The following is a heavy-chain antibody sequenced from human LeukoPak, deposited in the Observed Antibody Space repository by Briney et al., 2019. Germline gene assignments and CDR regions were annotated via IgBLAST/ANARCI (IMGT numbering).Heavy chain of an antibody. D-gene: IGHD6-19*01. J-gene: IGHJ4*02. Sequence: SETLSLTCTVSGGSISSSRDYWGWIRQPPGKGLEWIGSIYYSGSTYYNPSLKSRVTISVDTSKNQFSLKVNSVTAADTAVYYCARRHSSGWFYYWGQGTLVTVSS. CDR1: GGSISSSRDY. CDR3: ARRHSSGWFYY. V-gene: IGHV4-39*07. CDR2: IYYSGST.